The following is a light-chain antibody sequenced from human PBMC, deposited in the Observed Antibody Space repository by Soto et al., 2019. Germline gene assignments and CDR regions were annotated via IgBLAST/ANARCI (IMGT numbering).Light chain of an antibody. CDR1: QSISSY. J-gene: IGKJ1*01. CDR2: AAS. CDR3: QQSYSTPRT. Sequence: DIQMTQSPSSLSASVGDRVTITFRASQSISSYLNWYQQKPGKAPKLLIYAASSLQSGVPSRFSGSGSGTDFTLTISSLQPEDCAPDYCQQSYSTPRTFGPGTKVEIK. V-gene: IGKV1-39*01.